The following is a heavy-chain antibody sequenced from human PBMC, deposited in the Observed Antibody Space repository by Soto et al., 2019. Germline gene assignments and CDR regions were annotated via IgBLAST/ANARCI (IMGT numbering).Heavy chain of an antibody. V-gene: IGHV4-59*01. J-gene: IGHJ6*02. CDR2: IYYSGST. CDR3: AREPDSSSSGYYYYGMDV. CDR1: GGSISSYY. D-gene: IGHD6-6*01. Sequence: SETLSLTCTVSGGSISSYYWSWIRQPPGKGLEWIGYIYYSGSTNYNPSLKSRVTISVDTSKNQFSLKLSSVTAADTAVYYCAREPDSSSSGYYYYGMDVWGQGTTVTVSS.